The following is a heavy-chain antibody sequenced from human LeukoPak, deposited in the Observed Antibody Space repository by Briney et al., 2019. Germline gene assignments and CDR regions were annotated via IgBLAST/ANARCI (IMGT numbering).Heavy chain of an antibody. Sequence: GGSLRLSCAVSGFTFSSYAMNWVRQAPGKGLEWVSGISGSGGSTYYADSVKGRFSISRDNSKNTLYLQMNSLRAEDTALYYCAESFNDILTGYRRWGQGTLVTVSS. V-gene: IGHV3-23*01. D-gene: IGHD3-9*01. CDR3: AESFNDILTGYRR. J-gene: IGHJ4*02. CDR2: ISGSGGST. CDR1: GFTFSSYA.